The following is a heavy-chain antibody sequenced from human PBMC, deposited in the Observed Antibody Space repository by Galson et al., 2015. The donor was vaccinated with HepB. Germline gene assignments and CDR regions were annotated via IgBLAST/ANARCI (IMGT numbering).Heavy chain of an antibody. CDR2: ISYDGSNE. V-gene: IGHV3-30*03. D-gene: IGHD1-1*01. J-gene: IGHJ6*02. CDR3: ARGGTSGLNRLGMDV. CDR1: GLSFSNYG. Sequence: SLRLSCAASGLSFSNYGMHWVRQAPGKGLEWVTIISYDGSNEYYADSVKGRFTISRDNSNNTLYLQMNSLRGEDTAVYYCARGGTSGLNRLGMDVWGQGTTVTVSS.